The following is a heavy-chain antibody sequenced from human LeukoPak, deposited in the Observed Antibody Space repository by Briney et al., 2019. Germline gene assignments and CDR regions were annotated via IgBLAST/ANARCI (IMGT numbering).Heavy chain of an antibody. D-gene: IGHD4-17*01. CDR2: ISSPGSTI. Sequence: GGSLSLSCAASGFTFSDYYMSWIRQAPGKGLEWVSYISSPGSTIYYADSVKGRFAISRDNAKNSLYLQMNSLRAEDTAVYYCATTATRRRLEWYIDLWGRGTLVTVSS. CDR1: GFTFSDYY. CDR3: ATTATRRRLEWYIDL. V-gene: IGHV3-11*04. J-gene: IGHJ2*01.